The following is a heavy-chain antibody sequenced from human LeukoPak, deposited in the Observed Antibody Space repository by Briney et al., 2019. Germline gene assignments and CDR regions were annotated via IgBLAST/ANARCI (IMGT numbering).Heavy chain of an antibody. CDR2: INHSGST. V-gene: IGHV4-34*01. CDR1: GGSFSGYY. CDR3: ARGYSSYCSSTSCPYYYYFYMDV. Sequence: PSETLCLTCAVYGGSFSGYYWSWIRQPPGKGLEWIGEINHSGSTNYNPSLKSRVTISVDTSKNQISLKLSSVTAADTAVYYCARGYSSYCSSTSCPYYYYFYMDVWGKGTTVTVSS. D-gene: IGHD2-2*01. J-gene: IGHJ6*03.